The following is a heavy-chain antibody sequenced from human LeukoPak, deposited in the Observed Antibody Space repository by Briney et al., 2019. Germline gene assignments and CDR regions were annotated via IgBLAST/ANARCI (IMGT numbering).Heavy chain of an antibody. CDR3: ARAILRGDYYYYMDV. V-gene: IGHV1-46*01. J-gene: IGHJ6*03. Sequence: ASVKVSCKASGYTFTTYYVHWVRQAPGQGLEWMGIINPSGGSTTYAQKFRGRLTMTRDMSTSTVYMELSSLRSEDTAVYYCARAILRGDYYYYMDVWGKGTTVTISS. CDR1: GYTFTTYY. D-gene: IGHD2/OR15-2a*01. CDR2: INPSGGST.